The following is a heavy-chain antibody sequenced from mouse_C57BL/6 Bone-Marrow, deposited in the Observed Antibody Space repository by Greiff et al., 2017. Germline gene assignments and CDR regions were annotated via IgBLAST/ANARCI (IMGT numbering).Heavy chain of an antibody. J-gene: IGHJ4*01. CDR1: GYTFTDYE. V-gene: IGHV1-15*01. Sequence: QVQLKESGAELVRPGASVTLSCKASGYTFTDYEMHWVKQTPVHGLEWIGAIDPETGGTAYNQKFKGKAILTADKSSSTAYMELRSLTSEDSAVYYCTRWAPITTVVAYYAMDYWGQGTSVTVSS. CDR3: TRWAPITTVVAYYAMDY. CDR2: IDPETGGT. D-gene: IGHD1-1*01.